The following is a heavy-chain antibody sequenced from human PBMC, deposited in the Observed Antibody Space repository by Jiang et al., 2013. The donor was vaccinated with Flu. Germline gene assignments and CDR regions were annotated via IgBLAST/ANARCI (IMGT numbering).Heavy chain of an antibody. CDR1: GFTFSSYG. J-gene: IGHJ4*02. CDR3: AKDRGGSSWLFDY. D-gene: IGHD6-13*01. Sequence: GFTFSSYGMHWVRQAPGKGLEWVAVISYDGSNKYYADSVKGRFTISRDNSKNTLYLQMNSLRAEDTAVYYCAKDRGGSSWLFDYWGQGTLVTVSS. CDR2: ISYDGSNK. V-gene: IGHV3-30*18.